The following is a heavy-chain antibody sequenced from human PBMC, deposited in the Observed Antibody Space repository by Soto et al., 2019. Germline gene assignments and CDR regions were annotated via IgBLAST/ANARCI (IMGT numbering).Heavy chain of an antibody. Sequence: SETLSLTCTVSGGSISSGDYYWSWIRQPPGKGLEWIGYIYYSGSTYYNPSLKSRVTISVDTSKNQFSLKLSSVTAADTAVYYCARASSGSYSPFMDVWGQGXTVTVYS. J-gene: IGHJ6*02. D-gene: IGHD3-22*01. CDR1: GGSISSGDYY. CDR3: ARASSGSYSPFMDV. CDR2: IYYSGST. V-gene: IGHV4-30-4*01.